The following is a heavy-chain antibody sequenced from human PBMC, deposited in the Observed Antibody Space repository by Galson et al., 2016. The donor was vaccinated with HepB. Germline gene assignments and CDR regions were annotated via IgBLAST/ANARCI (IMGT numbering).Heavy chain of an antibody. CDR1: GFTGSAFSFSAQS. J-gene: IGHJ5*02. Sequence: SLRLSCAASGFTGSAFSFSAQSMNWLRQAPGKEPEWISSISRDSLSIYYADSVKGRFTISRDNAKNSLYLQLNSLRAEDTALYYCARDRTGLGRFDPWGQGTLVTVSS. V-gene: IGHV3-21*01. CDR2: ISRDSLSI. CDR3: ARDRTGLGRFDP. D-gene: IGHD1-14*01.